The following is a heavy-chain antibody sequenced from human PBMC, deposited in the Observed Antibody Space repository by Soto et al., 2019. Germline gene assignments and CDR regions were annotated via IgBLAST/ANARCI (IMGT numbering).Heavy chain of an antibody. J-gene: IGHJ6*03. CDR3: ARESGGATATLDYYYFYMDV. Sequence: QVQLVQSGAEVKEPGASVTVSCRASGDRFTDYYMHWVRQAPGQGLEGMGWINPNSGVTKYAQKFKGWGTMTRDTSIRTVYMQLSRLGFDDTAIYYCARESGGATATLDYYYFYMDVWGTGTTVTVSS. CDR1: GDRFTDYY. V-gene: IGHV1-2*04. CDR2: INPNSGVT. D-gene: IGHD5-12*01.